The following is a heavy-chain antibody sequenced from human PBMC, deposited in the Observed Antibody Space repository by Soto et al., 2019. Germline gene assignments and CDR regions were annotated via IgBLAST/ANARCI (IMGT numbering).Heavy chain of an antibody. CDR1: GFTFSSYS. CDR3: ARGQTGYYDVDY. D-gene: IGHD3-9*01. Sequence: GGSLRLSCAASGFTFSSYSMNWVRQAPGKGLEWVSAISSSSSYIYYADSVKGRFTISRDNAKNSLYLQMNSLRAEDTAVYYCARGQTGYYDVDYWGQGTLVTVSS. J-gene: IGHJ4*02. CDR2: ISSSSSYI. V-gene: IGHV3-21*01.